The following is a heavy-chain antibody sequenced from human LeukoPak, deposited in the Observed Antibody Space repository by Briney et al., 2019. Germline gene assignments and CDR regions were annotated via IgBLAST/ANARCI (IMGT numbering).Heavy chain of an antibody. J-gene: IGHJ3*02. CDR1: GGSISSYY. Sequence: SETLSLTCTVSGGSISSYYWSWIRQPPGKGLEWIGYIYYSGSTNYNPSLKSRVTMSVDTSKNQFSLKLSSVTAADTAVYYCARGLTRVTKNDAFDIWGQGTMVTVSS. D-gene: IGHD2-21*02. CDR2: IYYSGST. V-gene: IGHV4-59*12. CDR3: ARGLTRVTKNDAFDI.